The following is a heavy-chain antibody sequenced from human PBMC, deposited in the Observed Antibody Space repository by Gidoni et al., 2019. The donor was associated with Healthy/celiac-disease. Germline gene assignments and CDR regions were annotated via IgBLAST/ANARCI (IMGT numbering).Heavy chain of an antibody. CDR2: IRYDGSNK. V-gene: IGHV3-30*02. CDR3: AKDRPRYCSSTSCYTGAFDI. CDR1: GFTFSSYG. J-gene: IGHJ3*02. Sequence: QVQLVESGGGVVQPGGSLRLSCAASGFTFSSYGMPWVRQAPGKGLEWVAFIRYDGSNKYYADSVKGRFTISRDNSKNTLYLQMNSLRAEDTAVYYCAKDRPRYCSSTSCYTGAFDIWGQGTMVTVSS. D-gene: IGHD2-2*02.